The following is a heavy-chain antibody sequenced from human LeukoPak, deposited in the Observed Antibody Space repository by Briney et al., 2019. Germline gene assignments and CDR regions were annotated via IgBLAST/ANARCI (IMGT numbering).Heavy chain of an antibody. CDR2: ISTSSTYT. CDR3: ASLHYDSSGYPDY. D-gene: IGHD3-22*01. J-gene: IGHJ4*02. V-gene: IGHV3-21*01. Sequence: GGSLRLSCEASGFTFSSYSMNWVRQAPGKGLEWVSFISTSSTYTYYADSVKGRFTISRDNAKNSLYLQMNSLRAEDTAVYYCASLHYDSSGYPDYWGQGTLVTVSS. CDR1: GFTFSSYS.